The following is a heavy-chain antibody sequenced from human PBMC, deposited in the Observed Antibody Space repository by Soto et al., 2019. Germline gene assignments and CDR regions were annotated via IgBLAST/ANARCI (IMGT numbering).Heavy chain of an antibody. V-gene: IGHV4-31*03. CDR2: IYYSGST. CDR1: GGSISSGGYY. D-gene: IGHD3-16*02. CDR3: ARATKDYDYVWGSYRYVRWFDP. Sequence: PSETLSLTCTVSGGSISSGGYYWSWIRQHPGKDLEWIGYIYYSGSTYYNPSLKSRVTISVDTSKNQFSLKLSSVTAADTAVYYCARATKDYDYVWGSYRYVRWFDPWGQGTLVTVSS. J-gene: IGHJ5*02.